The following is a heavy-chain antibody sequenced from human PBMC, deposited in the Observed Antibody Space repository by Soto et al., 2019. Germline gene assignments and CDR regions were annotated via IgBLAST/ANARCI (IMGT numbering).Heavy chain of an antibody. J-gene: IGHJ5*02. CDR1: GGSISSGGYY. CDR2: IYYSGST. V-gene: IGHV4-31*03. CDR3: ARVRITMVRGVKELNWFDP. Sequence: PSETLSLTCTVSGGSISSGGYYWSWIRQHPGKGLEWIGYIYYSGSTYYNPSLKSRVTISVDTSKNKFSLKLSSVTAADTAVYYCARVRITMVRGVKELNWFDPWGQGTLVTVSS. D-gene: IGHD3-10*01.